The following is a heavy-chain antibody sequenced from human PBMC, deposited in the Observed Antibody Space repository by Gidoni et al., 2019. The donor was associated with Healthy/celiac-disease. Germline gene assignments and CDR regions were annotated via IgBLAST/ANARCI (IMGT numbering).Heavy chain of an antibody. CDR3: ARDLSGYGDYGSFDY. D-gene: IGHD4-17*01. CDR2: IWYDGSNK. CDR1: GFTFRSYG. J-gene: IGHJ4*02. Sequence: QVQLVESGGGVVQPGRSLRLSCAASGFTFRSYGMHWVRQAPGKGLEWVAVIWYDGSNKYYADSVKGRFTISRDNSKNTLYLQMNSLRAEDTAVYYCARDLSGYGDYGSFDYWGQGTLVTVSS. V-gene: IGHV3-33*01.